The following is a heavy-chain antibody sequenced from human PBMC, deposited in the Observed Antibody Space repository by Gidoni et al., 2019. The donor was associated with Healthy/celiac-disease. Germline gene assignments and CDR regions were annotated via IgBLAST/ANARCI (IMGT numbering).Heavy chain of an antibody. CDR1: GFTFSSYA. CDR2: ISGSGGST. D-gene: IGHD3-3*01. V-gene: IGHV3-23*01. J-gene: IGHJ3*02. CDR3: AKHSLAVTIFGVVTPVKAFDI. Sequence: EVQLLESGGGLVQPGGSLRLSCAASGFTFSSYAMSWVRQAPGKGREWVSAISGSGGSTYYADSGKGRFTISRDNSKNTLYLQMNSLRAEDTAVYYCAKHSLAVTIFGVVTPVKAFDIWGQGTMVTVSS.